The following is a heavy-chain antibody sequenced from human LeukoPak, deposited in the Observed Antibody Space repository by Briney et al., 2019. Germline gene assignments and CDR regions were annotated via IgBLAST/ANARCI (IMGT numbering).Heavy chain of an antibody. D-gene: IGHD2-8*02. J-gene: IGHJ4*02. CDR2: ISSSSSYI. Sequence: GGSLRLSCAASGFTFSSYSMNWVRQAPGKGLEWVSSISSSSSYIYYADSVEGRFTISRDNAKNSLYLQMNSLRAEDTAVYYCARDRRYFDTGGLGGPDYWGQGTLITVSS. CDR3: ARDRRYFDTGGLGGPDY. CDR1: GFTFSSYS. V-gene: IGHV3-21*01.